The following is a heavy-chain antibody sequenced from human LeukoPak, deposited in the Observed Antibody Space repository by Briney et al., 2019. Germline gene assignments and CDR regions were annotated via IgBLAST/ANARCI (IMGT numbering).Heavy chain of an antibody. V-gene: IGHV1-69*04. CDR2: IIPILGIA. D-gene: IGHD6-13*01. J-gene: IGHJ4*02. Sequence: ASVKVSCKASGGTFSSYTISWVRQAPGQGLEWVGRIIPILGIANYAQKFQGRVTITADKSTSTAYMELSSLRSEDTAVYYCARDGAPYSSSWWAESWGQGTLVTVSS. CDR3: ARDGAPYSSSWWAES. CDR1: GGTFSSYT.